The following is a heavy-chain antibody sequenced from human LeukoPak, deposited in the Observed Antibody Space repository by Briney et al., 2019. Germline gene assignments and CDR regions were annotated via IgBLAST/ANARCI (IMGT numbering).Heavy chain of an antibody. Sequence: GGSLRLSCAASGFTFCNAWMSWVRQAPGKGLEWVGRIKSKTDGGTTDYAAPVKGRFTISRDDSKNTLYLQMNSLKTEDTAVYYCTTPYNWNDVDYWGQGILVTVSS. CDR2: IKSKTDGGTT. CDR3: TTPYNWNDVDY. D-gene: IGHD1-1*01. CDR1: GFTFCNAW. V-gene: IGHV3-15*01. J-gene: IGHJ4*02.